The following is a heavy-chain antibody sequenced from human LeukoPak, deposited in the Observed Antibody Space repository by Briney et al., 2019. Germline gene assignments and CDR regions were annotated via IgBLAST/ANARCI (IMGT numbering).Heavy chain of an antibody. J-gene: IGHJ6*02. CDR3: ARSYSSSDHYYYYGMDV. CDR2: IKQDGSEK. CDR1: GFTFSNYW. V-gene: IGHV3-7*05. Sequence: GGSLRLSCAASGFTFSNYWMIWVRQAPGKGLEWVGNIKQDGSEKRYADSVRGRFSISRDNAQTSLYLQMNSLRAEDTAVYYCARSYSSSDHYYYYGMDVWGQGTTVTVSS. D-gene: IGHD6-13*01.